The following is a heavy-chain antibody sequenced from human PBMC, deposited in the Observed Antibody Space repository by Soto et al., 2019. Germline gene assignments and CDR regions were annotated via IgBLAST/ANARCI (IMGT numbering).Heavy chain of an antibody. CDR3: ARDKGPSSSSPYYYYGMDV. V-gene: IGHV1-69*13. D-gene: IGHD6-6*01. CDR1: GGTFSSYA. Sequence: SVKVSCKASGGTFSSYAISWVRQAPGQGLEWMGGIIPIFGTANYAQKFQGRVTITADESTSTAYMELSSLRSEDTAVYYCARDKGPSSSSPYYYYGMDVWGQGTRVTVSS. CDR2: IIPIFGTA. J-gene: IGHJ6*02.